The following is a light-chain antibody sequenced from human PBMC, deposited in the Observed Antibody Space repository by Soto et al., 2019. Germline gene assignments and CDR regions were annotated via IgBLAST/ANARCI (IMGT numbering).Light chain of an antibody. V-gene: IGLV2-11*01. CDR2: VVS. J-gene: IGLJ2*01. CDR1: SSDVGGYNY. Sequence: QSALTQPRSASGSPGQSVTISCTGTSSDVGGYNYVSWYQQHPGRAPKVMIYVVSKRPSGVPDRFSGSKSGNTASLTISGLQAGDEADYNCCSYAGAYTVIFGGGTKLTVL. CDR3: CSYAGAYTVI.